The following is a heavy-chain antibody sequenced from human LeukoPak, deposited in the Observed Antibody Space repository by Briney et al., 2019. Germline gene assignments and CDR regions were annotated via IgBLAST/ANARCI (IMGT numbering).Heavy chain of an antibody. CDR2: IYYSGST. J-gene: IGHJ5*02. V-gene: IGHV4-59*01. CDR3: ARASTWIWFDP. D-gene: IGHD5-12*01. CDR1: GGPISSYY. Sequence: PSETLSLTCTVSGGPISSYYWSWIRQPPGKGLEWIGYIYYSGSTNYNPSLKSRVTISVDTSKNQFSLKLSSVTAADTAVYYCARASTWIWFDPWGRGTLVTVSS.